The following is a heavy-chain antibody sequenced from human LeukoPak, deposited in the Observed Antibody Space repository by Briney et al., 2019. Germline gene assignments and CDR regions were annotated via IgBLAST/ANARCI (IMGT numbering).Heavy chain of an antibody. CDR1: GFTVSSNY. Sequence: GGSLRLSCAASGFTVSSNYMSWVRQAPGKGLEWVSVIYSGGSTYYADSVKGRFTISRDNSKNTLYLQMNSLRAEDTAVYYCARDIVVITAAHHFTYWGQGTLVTVSS. CDR3: ARDIVVITAAHHFTY. J-gene: IGHJ4*02. D-gene: IGHD2-2*01. V-gene: IGHV3-53*01. CDR2: IYSGGST.